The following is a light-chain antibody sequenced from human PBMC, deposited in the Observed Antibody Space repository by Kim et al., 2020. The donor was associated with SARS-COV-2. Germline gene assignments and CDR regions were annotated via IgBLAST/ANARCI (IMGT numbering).Light chain of an antibody. Sequence: LSPGERATLSCRASQGVTNTYLAWYQQKPGQAPRLLIYGASSRATGIPDRFSGSGSGTDFTLTISRLEPEDFAVYYCQQYGSSMYTFGQGTKLEI. CDR1: QGVTNTY. CDR3: QQYGSSMYT. V-gene: IGKV3-20*01. CDR2: GAS. J-gene: IGKJ2*01.